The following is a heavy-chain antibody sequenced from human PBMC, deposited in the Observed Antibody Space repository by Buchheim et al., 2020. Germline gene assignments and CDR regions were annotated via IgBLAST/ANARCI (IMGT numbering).Heavy chain of an antibody. V-gene: IGHV4-4*02. D-gene: IGHD6-19*01. CDR3: ASTISVAGSNWFDP. J-gene: IGHJ5*02. Sequence: QVQLQESGPGLVKPSGTLSLTCAVSGGSISSNYWWSWVRQPPGKGLEWIGGIYHSGNTHYNPSLKSRVTMSVDKSKNQFSLKLTSVTAADTAVYYCASTISVAGSNWFDPWGQGTL. CDR1: GGSISSNYW. CDR2: IYHSGNT.